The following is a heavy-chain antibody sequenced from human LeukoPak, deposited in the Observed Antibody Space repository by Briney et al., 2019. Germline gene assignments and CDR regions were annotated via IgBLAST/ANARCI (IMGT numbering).Heavy chain of an antibody. J-gene: IGHJ4*02. Sequence: AGGSLRLSCAASGFTFSSYAMHWVRQAPGKGLEWVAVISYDGSNKYYADSVKGRFTISRDNSKNTLYLQMNSLRAEDTAVYYCARDFPPHSSGWYGVFDYWGQGTLVTVSS. D-gene: IGHD6-19*01. CDR3: ARDFPPHSSGWYGVFDY. CDR1: GFTFSSYA. V-gene: IGHV3-30-3*01. CDR2: ISYDGSNK.